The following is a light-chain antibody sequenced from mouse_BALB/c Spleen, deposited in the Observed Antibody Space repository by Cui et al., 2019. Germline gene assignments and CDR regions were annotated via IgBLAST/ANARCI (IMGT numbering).Light chain of an antibody. J-gene: IGKJ5*01. V-gene: IGKV14-111*01. CDR1: QDINSY. Sequence: IKMTQSPSSMYASLGERVTITCKASQDINSYLSWFQQKPGKSAKTLIYRANRLVDGVPSRFSGSGSGQDYSLTISSLEYEDMGIYYCLEYDEFPLTFGAGTKLELK. CDR3: LEYDEFPLT. CDR2: RAN.